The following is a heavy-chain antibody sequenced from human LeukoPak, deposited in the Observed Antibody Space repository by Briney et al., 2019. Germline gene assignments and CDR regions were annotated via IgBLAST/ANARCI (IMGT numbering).Heavy chain of an antibody. V-gene: IGHV1-18*01. D-gene: IGHD3-22*01. J-gene: IGHJ4*02. CDR2: ISAYNGNT. Sequence: ASVKVSCKASGYTFANYRISWVRQAPGQGLEWMGWISAYNGNTNYAQKLQGRVTMTTDTSTSTAYMELRSLRSDDTAVYYCARLVGYYYDSSGLWGDYWGQGTLVTVSS. CDR3: ARLVGYYYDSSGLWGDY. CDR1: GYTFANYR.